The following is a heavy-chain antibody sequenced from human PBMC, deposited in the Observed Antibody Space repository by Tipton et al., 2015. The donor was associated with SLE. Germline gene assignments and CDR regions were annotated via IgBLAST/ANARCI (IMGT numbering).Heavy chain of an antibody. J-gene: IGHJ4*02. CDR2: VSPSGGT. Sequence: TLSLTCTVSGGSLNNHFCSWILQTAGKGLEWIGRVSPSGGTNYNPSLKSRVTISVDTPKIQFSLKLSSVTPADTTVYYCARDLAWGAGGYWGQGTLVTVPS. D-gene: IGHD1-26*01. CDR3: ARDLAWGAGGY. CDR1: GGSLNNHF. V-gene: IGHV4-4*07.